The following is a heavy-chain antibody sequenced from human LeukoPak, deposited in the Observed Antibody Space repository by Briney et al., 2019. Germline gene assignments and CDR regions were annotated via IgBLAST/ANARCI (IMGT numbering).Heavy chain of an antibody. V-gene: IGHV3-13*01. D-gene: IGHD1-1*01. J-gene: IGHJ6*03. CDR2: IGTASDT. CDR3: ARGPTRGKYYYMDV. CDR1: GFTFSSFD. Sequence: GGSLRLSCAASGFTFSSFDMHWVRQPTGQGLEWVSTIGTASDTYYPGSVEGRFTLSRDNAKNSLYLQMNSLTAGDTAVYYCARGPTRGKYYYMDVWGKGTTVTVSS.